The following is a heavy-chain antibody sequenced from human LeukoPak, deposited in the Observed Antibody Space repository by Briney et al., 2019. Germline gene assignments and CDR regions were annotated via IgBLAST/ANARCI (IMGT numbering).Heavy chain of an antibody. V-gene: IGHV1-8*02. CDR2: INPNSGNT. CDR3: ARGPPRPYGDYGY. Sequence: GASVKVSCKASGYTFTGYYMHWVRQAPGQGLEWMGWINPNSGNTGYAQKFQGRVTMTRNTSISTAYMELSSLRSEDTAVYYCARGPPRPYGDYGYWGQGTLVTVSS. CDR1: GYTFTGYY. D-gene: IGHD4-17*01. J-gene: IGHJ4*02.